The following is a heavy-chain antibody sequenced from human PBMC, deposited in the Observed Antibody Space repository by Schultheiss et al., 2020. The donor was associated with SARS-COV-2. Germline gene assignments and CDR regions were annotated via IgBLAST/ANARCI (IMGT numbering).Heavy chain of an antibody. J-gene: IGHJ6*02. CDR3: ARGYCSSTSCSLTYYYYGMDV. V-gene: IGHV3-48*03. CDR2: ISSSGSAI. CDR1: GFTFSSHE. Sequence: GGSLRLSCAASGFTFSSHEMNWVRQAPGKGLEWVSYISSSGSAIYYADSVKGRFTISRDSAENSLYLQMNSLRAEDTAVYYCARGYCSSTSCSLTYYYYGMDVWGQGTTVTVSS. D-gene: IGHD2-2*01.